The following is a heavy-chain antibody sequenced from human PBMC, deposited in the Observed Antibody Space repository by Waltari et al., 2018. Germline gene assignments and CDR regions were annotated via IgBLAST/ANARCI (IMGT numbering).Heavy chain of an antibody. Sequence: QLQLQESGPGLVKPSETLSLTCTVSGGSISSSNYYWGWIRQPPGKGLEWIGSIYYSGSTHYNPFLKSRVTISVDTSKNQFYLKLNSVTAADTAVHYCARSGYYDSSGYYWWFDPWGQGTLVTVSS. CDR2: IYYSGST. D-gene: IGHD3-22*01. CDR1: GGSISSSNYY. V-gene: IGHV4-39*01. J-gene: IGHJ5*02. CDR3: ARSGYYDSSGYYWWFDP.